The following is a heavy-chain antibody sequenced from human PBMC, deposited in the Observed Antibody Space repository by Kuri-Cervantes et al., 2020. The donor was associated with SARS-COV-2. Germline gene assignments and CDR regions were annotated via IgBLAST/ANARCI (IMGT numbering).Heavy chain of an antibody. CDR3: AKDTRGSSGYYYDYFDY. J-gene: IGHJ4*02. D-gene: IGHD3-22*01. V-gene: IGHV3-23*01. CDR2: ISGSGGST. Sequence: GESLKISCAASGFTFSSYAMSWVRQAPGKGLEWVSAISGSGGSTYYADSVKGRFTISRDNSKNTLYLQMNSLRAEDTAVYYCAKDTRGSSGYYYDYFDYWGQGTLVTVSS. CDR1: GFTFSSYA.